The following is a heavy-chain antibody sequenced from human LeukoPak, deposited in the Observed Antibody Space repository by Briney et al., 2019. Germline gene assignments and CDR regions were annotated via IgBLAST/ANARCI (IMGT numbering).Heavy chain of an antibody. J-gene: IGHJ4*02. Sequence: PGGSLRLSCTVSGFTFSNYEMNWVRQAPGKGLEWVSYISTSGTTIYYADSVKGRFTISRDNAKNSLYLQMNSLRAEDTAVYYCARNWGLGCWGQGTLVTVSS. CDR3: ARNWGLGC. V-gene: IGHV3-48*03. CDR2: ISTSGTTI. CDR1: GFTFSNYE. D-gene: IGHD7-27*01.